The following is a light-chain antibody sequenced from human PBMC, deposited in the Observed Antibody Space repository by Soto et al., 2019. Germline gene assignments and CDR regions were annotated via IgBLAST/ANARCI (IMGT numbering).Light chain of an antibody. CDR3: QQYYSTPPT. Sequence: DLVLTPSPDSLSVSLDGMSTINCKCSQSVLYSSNNKNYLAWYQQKPGQPPKLLIYWASTRESGVPDRFSGSGSGTDFTLTISSLQAEDVAVYYCQQYYSTPPTFGQGTKVDIK. CDR2: WAS. J-gene: IGKJ1*01. CDR1: QSVLYSSNNKNY. V-gene: IGKV4-1*01.